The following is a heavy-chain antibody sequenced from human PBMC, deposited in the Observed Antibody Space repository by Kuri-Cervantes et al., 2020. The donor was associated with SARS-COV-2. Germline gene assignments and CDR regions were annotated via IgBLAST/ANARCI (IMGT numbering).Heavy chain of an antibody. CDR2: ISGSGGST. Sequence: GGSLRLSCAASGFTFSSYAMSWVRQAPGKGLEWVSAISGSGGSTYYADSVKGRFTIYRDNSKNTLYLQMNSLRAEDTAVYYCSLSSSSVYYYYMDVWGKGTTVTVSS. V-gene: IGHV3-23*01. D-gene: IGHD6-13*01. J-gene: IGHJ6*03. CDR1: GFTFSSYA. CDR3: SLSSSSVYYYYMDV.